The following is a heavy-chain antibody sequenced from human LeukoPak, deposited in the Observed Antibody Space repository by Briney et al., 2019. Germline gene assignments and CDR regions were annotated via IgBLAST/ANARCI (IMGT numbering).Heavy chain of an antibody. Sequence: PSETLSLTCTVSGGSISSGHYFWTWIRQPAGKGLEWIGRIYTSGGTNYNPSLKSRVTISLDTSKNQFSLNLNSVTAADTAMYYCARDMDFYMDVWGKGSTVTVSS. CDR3: ARDMDFYMDV. CDR2: IYTSGGT. CDR1: GGSISSGHYF. J-gene: IGHJ6*03. V-gene: IGHV4-61*02. D-gene: IGHD3/OR15-3a*01.